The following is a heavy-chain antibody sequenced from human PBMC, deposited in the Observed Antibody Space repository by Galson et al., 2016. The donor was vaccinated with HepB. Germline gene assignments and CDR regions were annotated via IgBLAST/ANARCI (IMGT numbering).Heavy chain of an antibody. CDR1: GGSISSGDYY. D-gene: IGHD2-15*01. J-gene: IGHJ5*02. V-gene: IGHV4-61*08. CDR2: IYYSGST. CDR3: ARQIVVVVAATRGVDWFDP. Sequence: SETLSLTCTVSGGSISSGDYYWNWIRQPPGKGLEWIGYIYYSGSTNYNPSLKSRVTISVDTSKNQFSLKLNSVTAADTAVYYCARQIVVVVAATRGVDWFDPWGQGTLVTVSS.